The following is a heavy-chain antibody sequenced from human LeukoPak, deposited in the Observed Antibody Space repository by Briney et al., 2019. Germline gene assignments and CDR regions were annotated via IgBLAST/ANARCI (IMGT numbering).Heavy chain of an antibody. V-gene: IGHV1-2*06. CDR3: ARDSSMYYCGSGSSP. Sequence: ASVKVSCKASGYTFTGYYMHWVRQAPGQGLEWMGRINPNSGGTNYAQEFQGRVTMTRDTSISTAYMELSRLRSDDTAVYYCARDSSMYYCGSGSSPWGQGTLVTVSS. CDR2: INPNSGGT. CDR1: GYTFTGYY. J-gene: IGHJ5*02. D-gene: IGHD3-10*01.